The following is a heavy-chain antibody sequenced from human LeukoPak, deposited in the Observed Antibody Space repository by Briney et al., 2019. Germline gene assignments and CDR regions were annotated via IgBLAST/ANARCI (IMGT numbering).Heavy chain of an antibody. J-gene: IGHJ4*02. CDR2: INSDGSST. CDR1: GFTFSSYW. D-gene: IGHD2-15*01. CDR3: ARVAFKRGGFDY. V-gene: IGHV3-74*01. Sequence: GGSLRLSCAASGFTFSSYWMHWVRQAPGKGLVWVSRINSDGSSTSYADSVKGRFTISRDNAENTLYLQMNSLRAEDTAVYYCARVAFKRGGFDYWGQGTLVTVSS.